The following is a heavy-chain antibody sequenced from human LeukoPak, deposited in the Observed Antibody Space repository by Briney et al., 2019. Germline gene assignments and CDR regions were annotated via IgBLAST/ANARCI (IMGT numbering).Heavy chain of an antibody. Sequence: GGSLRLSCAASGFTFSSYAMSWVRQAPGKGLEWVSAISGSGGSTYYADSVKGRFTISRDNSKNTLYLQMNSLRAEDTAVYYCAKDRTPRGIAAAGTSSAFDIWGQGTMVTVSS. CDR3: AKDRTPRGIAAAGTSSAFDI. D-gene: IGHD6-13*01. CDR2: ISGSGGST. V-gene: IGHV3-23*01. CDR1: GFTFSSYA. J-gene: IGHJ3*02.